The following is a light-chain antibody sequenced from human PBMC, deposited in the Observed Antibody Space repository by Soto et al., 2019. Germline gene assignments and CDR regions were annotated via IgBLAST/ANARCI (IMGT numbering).Light chain of an antibody. CDR3: QQYGSWPQT. J-gene: IGKJ1*01. Sequence: EIVMTQSPATLSVSPGERATLSCRASQSVSSNLAWYQQKPGQAPRLLIYGASTRATGIPARFSGTGSGTDFTLTVSSLQSEDFAVYYCQQYGSWPQTFGQGTKVDIK. CDR1: QSVSSN. V-gene: IGKV3-15*01. CDR2: GAS.